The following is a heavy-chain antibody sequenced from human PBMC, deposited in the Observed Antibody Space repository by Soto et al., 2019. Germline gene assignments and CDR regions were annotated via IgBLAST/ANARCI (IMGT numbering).Heavy chain of an antibody. CDR1: GFTFSSYS. Sequence: GGSLRLSCAASGFTFSSYSMNWVRQAPGKGLEWVSSISSSSSYIYYADSVKGRFTISRDNAKNSLYLQMNSLRAEDTAVYYCARAVGYSGYEPHAEVYYYYYYMDVWGKGTTVTVSS. CDR3: ARAVGYSGYEPHAEVYYYYYYMDV. CDR2: ISSSSSYI. V-gene: IGHV3-21*01. J-gene: IGHJ6*03. D-gene: IGHD5-12*01.